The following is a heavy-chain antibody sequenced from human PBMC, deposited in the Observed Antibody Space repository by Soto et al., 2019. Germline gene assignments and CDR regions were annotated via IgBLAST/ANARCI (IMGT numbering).Heavy chain of an antibody. CDR3: ANWRGLLRSYYYGMDV. V-gene: IGHV3-30*18. CDR2: ISYDGSNK. Sequence: GGSLRLSCAASGFTFSSYGMHWVRQAPGKGLEWVAVISYDGSNKYYADSVKGRFTISRDNSKNTLYLQMNSLRAEDTAVYYCANWRGLLRSYYYGMDVWGQGTTVTVSS. CDR1: GFTFSSYG. J-gene: IGHJ6*02. D-gene: IGHD3-3*01.